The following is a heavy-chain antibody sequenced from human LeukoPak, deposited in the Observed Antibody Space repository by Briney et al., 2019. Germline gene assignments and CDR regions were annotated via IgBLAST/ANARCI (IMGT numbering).Heavy chain of an antibody. J-gene: IGHJ5*02. D-gene: IGHD3-10*01. CDR2: IYPSGST. CDR1: GYSISSVYY. V-gene: IGHV4-38-2*02. Sequence: SETLSMICTVSGYSISSVYYWGWIRQIPGKGLEWIGSIYPSGSTYYNPSLKCQVTTSVDTSKNQFSLKLSSVTAADTAVYYCARGGPGLLWFGELSPPNWFDPWGQGTLVTVSS. CDR3: ARGGPGLLWFGELSPPNWFDP.